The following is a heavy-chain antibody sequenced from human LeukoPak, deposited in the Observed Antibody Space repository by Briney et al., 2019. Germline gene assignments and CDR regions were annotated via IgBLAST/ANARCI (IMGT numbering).Heavy chain of an antibody. J-gene: IGHJ4*02. CDR3: AKESPLYSSGWYFDY. CDR1: GFTFSSYV. Sequence: GRSLRLSCAASGFTFSSYVMHWVRQAPGKGLEWVAVISYDGSNKYYADSVKGRFTISRDNSKNTLYLQMNSLRAEDTAVYYCAKESPLYSSGWYFDYWGQGTLVTVSS. V-gene: IGHV3-30*18. CDR2: ISYDGSNK. D-gene: IGHD6-19*01.